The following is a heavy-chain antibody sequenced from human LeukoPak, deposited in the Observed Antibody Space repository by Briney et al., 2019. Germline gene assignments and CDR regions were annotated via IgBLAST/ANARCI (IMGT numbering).Heavy chain of an antibody. CDR3: ARGGNYYLDY. J-gene: IGHJ4*02. CDR1: GFIFSNSW. CDR2: MNSDGSTI. V-gene: IGHV3-74*01. Sequence: GGSLRLSCAASGFIFSNSWVHWIRQAPGRGLVWVSRMNSDGSTINYGDSVKGRFTTSRDNGKSTLYLQMNSLRAEDTAVYYCARGGNYYLDYWGREPWSPSPQ. D-gene: IGHD1-1*01.